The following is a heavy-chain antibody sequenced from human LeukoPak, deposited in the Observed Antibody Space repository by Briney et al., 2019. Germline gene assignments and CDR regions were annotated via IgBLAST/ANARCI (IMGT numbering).Heavy chain of an antibody. Sequence: GGSLRLSCAASGFTFSICWMHWVRQAPGKGLLWVSRINIDGSITSYADSVKGRYTISRDNAKSTLYLQLNSLRAEGTAVYYCARSKGDCGGDCTYYFDYWGQGTLVTVSS. CDR1: GFTFSICW. CDR3: ARSKGDCGGDCTYYFDY. V-gene: IGHV3-74*01. CDR2: INIDGSIT. D-gene: IGHD2-21*02. J-gene: IGHJ4*02.